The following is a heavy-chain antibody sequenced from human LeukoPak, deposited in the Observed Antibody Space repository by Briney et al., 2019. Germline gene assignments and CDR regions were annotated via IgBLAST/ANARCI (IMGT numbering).Heavy chain of an antibody. V-gene: IGHV3-11*01. CDR1: GFTFSDYY. CDR3: ARVVQIVAAGTVGY. Sequence: GGSLRLSCVASGFTFSDYYMSWIRQAPEKGLEWLSYISSSGSPISYADSVEGRFTISRDNAKNSLYLQMNSLRAEDTAVYYCARVVQIVAAGTVGYWGQGTLVTVSS. CDR2: ISSSGSPI. J-gene: IGHJ4*02. D-gene: IGHD6-13*01.